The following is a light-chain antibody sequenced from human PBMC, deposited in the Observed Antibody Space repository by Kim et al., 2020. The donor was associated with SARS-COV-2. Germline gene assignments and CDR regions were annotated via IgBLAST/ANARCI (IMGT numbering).Light chain of an antibody. J-gene: IGKJ4*01. V-gene: IGKV2-28*01. Sequence: DIVMTQSPLSLPVTPGEPASISCRSSQSLLHSNGYNYLDWYLQKPGQSPQLLIYLGSNRASGVPDRFSGSGSGTDFTLKISRVEAEDVGFYYCMQALQTPLTFGGGTKVDI. CDR3: MQALQTPLT. CDR2: LGS. CDR1: QSLLHSNGYNY.